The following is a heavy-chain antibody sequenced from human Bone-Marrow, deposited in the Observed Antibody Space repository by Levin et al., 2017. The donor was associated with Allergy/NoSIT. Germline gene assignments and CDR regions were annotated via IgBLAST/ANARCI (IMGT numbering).Heavy chain of an antibody. CDR3: TTDRSLGGFDI. J-gene: IGHJ3*02. Sequence: GGSLRLSCAASGLTFSNAWMSWVRQAPGKGPEWVGRIKSKTDGGTTEYAAPVEDRFTISRDDSKTTLYLQMNSPKTEDTAVYYGTTDRSLGGFDIWGQGTMVIVSS. CDR1: GLTFSNAW. D-gene: IGHD2-15*01. V-gene: IGHV3-15*01. CDR2: IKSKTDGGTT.